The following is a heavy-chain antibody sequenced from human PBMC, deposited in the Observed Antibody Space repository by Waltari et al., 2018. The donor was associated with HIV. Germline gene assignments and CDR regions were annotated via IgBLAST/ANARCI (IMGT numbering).Heavy chain of an antibody. CDR2: SFYGGDT. CDR1: GDSLINYY. CDR3: ARPIRGSGVGDFHV. D-gene: IGHD2-2*01. J-gene: IGHJ6*02. V-gene: IGHV4-59*08. Sequence: QVHPQESGPGLVKPSEALSLTCSVAGDSLINYYWSWVRQSPEKGLAWIGYSFYGGDTNSNAARNIRSTISIDPAASQLSLKRNSVTAADSGVYYCARPIRGSGVGDFHVWGQGTTVIVSS.